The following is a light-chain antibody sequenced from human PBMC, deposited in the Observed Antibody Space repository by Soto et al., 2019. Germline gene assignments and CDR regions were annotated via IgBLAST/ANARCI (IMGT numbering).Light chain of an antibody. Sequence: DIQMTQSPSTLSASLGDRVTITCRASQSISSWLAWYQQKPGKAPNLLIYDASTLMSGVPSRFSGSGSGTEFTLTISSLQPGDFATYYCQQSETYPLTFGQGTRLEIK. CDR2: DAS. CDR3: QQSETYPLT. J-gene: IGKJ5*01. CDR1: QSISSW. V-gene: IGKV1-5*01.